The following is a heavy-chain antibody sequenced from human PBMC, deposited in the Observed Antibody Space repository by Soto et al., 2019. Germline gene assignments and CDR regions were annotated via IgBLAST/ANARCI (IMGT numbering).Heavy chain of an antibody. CDR3: AKNRRGGSSYAFDI. CDR1: GFTFSSYG. Sequence: QVQLVESGGGVVQPGRSLRLSCAASGFTFSSYGMHWVRQAPGKRLEWVAVISYDGSNKYYADSVKGRFTISRDNSKNTLYLQMNSLRAEDTAVYYCAKNRRGGSSYAFDIWGQGTMVTVSS. CDR2: ISYDGSNK. D-gene: IGHD6-6*01. V-gene: IGHV3-30*18. J-gene: IGHJ3*02.